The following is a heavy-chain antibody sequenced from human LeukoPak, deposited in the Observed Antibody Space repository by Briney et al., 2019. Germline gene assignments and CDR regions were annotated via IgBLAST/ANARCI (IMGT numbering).Heavy chain of an antibody. Sequence: PSETLSLTCAVYGGSFSGYYWSWIRQPPGKGLEWIGEINHSGSTNYNPSPKSRVTISVDTSKNQFSLKLSSVTAADTAVYYCARLFGDYDFWSGYYTGIRDGRNWFDPWGQGTLVTVSS. D-gene: IGHD3-3*01. CDR1: GGSFSGYY. CDR2: INHSGST. J-gene: IGHJ5*02. CDR3: ARLFGDYDFWSGYYTGIRDGRNWFDP. V-gene: IGHV4-34*01.